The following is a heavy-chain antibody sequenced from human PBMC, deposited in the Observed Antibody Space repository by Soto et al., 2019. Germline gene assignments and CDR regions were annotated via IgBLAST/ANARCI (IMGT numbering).Heavy chain of an antibody. D-gene: IGHD6-13*01. J-gene: IGHJ4*02. CDR1: AFTFSSNA. V-gene: IGHV3-23*01. CDR2: ISGSGGST. Sequence: GGALRLSCPASAFTFSSNAMSCVRPAPGKGLEWVSAISGSGGSTYYADSVKGRFTISRDNSKNTLYLQMNSLRAEDTAVYYCAKDRHSSSWLLDYWGQGTLVTVSS. CDR3: AKDRHSSSWLLDY.